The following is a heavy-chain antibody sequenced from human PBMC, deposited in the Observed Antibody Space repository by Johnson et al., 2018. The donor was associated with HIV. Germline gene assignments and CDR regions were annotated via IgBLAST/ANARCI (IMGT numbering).Heavy chain of an antibody. CDR1: GFTFDDYG. CDR2: ISWNGGST. V-gene: IGHV3-20*04. Sequence: VQLVESGGGVVRPGGSLRLSCAGSGFTFDDYGMNWVRQAPGKGLEWVSDISWNGGSTGYADSVKGRFSISRDNSKNTLYLQMNRLTVEDTARYYCARAPAWLRGFDSWGQGTMVTVSS. CDR3: ARAPAWLRGFDS. J-gene: IGHJ3*02. D-gene: IGHD5-24*01.